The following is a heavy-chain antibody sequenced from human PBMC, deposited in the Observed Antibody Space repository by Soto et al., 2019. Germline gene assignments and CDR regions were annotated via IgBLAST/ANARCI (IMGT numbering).Heavy chain of an antibody. V-gene: IGHV4-61*08. CDR3: ARNPLRLPFDS. Sequence: SETLSLTCTVSGGSVSSGGYSWSWIRQPPGKGLEWIGYIFYSGNTNYNPSLKSRVTISVDMSRNQFSLRLSSVTAADTAVYFCARNPLRLPFDSWGQGTLVTVSS. CDR1: GGSVSSGGYS. CDR2: IFYSGNT. J-gene: IGHJ4*02.